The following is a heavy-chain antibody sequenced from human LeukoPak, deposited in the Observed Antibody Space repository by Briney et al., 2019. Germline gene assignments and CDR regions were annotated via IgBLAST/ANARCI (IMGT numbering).Heavy chain of an antibody. CDR1: GYTFTSYG. D-gene: IGHD5-12*01. V-gene: IGHV1-18*01. CDR2: ISAYSGNT. J-gene: IGHJ4*02. CDR3: ARAEWLRSSAPFDY. Sequence: ASVKVSCKASGYTFTSYGISWVRQAPGQGLEWMGWISAYSGNTNYAQKLQGRVTMTTDTSTSTAYMELRSLRSDDTAVYYCARAEWLRSSAPFDYWGQGTLVTVSS.